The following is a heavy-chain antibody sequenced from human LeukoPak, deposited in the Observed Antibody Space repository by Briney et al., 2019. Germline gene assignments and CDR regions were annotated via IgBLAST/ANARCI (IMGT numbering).Heavy chain of an antibody. V-gene: IGHV3-74*01. CDR3: ARAVTYFYGSVTYDWFES. CDR1: GFTFSSYW. Sequence: PGGSLRLSCAASGFTFSSYWMHWVCQTPGKGLMWVSRIESNGLALYADSVRDRFTISRDNAKNTVYLQMNSLRADDTAMYYCARAVTYFYGSVTYDWFESWGQGTLVTVSS. CDR2: IESNGLA. J-gene: IGHJ5*01. D-gene: IGHD3-10*01.